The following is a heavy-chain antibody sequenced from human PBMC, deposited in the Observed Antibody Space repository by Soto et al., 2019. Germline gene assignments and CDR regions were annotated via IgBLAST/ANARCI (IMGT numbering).Heavy chain of an antibody. CDR1: GDTFNSYV. D-gene: IGHD7-27*01. CDR3: ARESLGAKGADH. J-gene: IGHJ4*02. CDR2: VIPIIGVT. Sequence: QVQLVQSGAEVKRPGSSVKVSCESSGDTFNSYVISWVRQAPGQGLEWMGGVIPIIGVTHYAQKFQGRLTIAALSSTGTAYMELTKLDSDDTPLYYCARESLGAKGADHWGQGTLVTVSS. V-gene: IGHV1-69*17.